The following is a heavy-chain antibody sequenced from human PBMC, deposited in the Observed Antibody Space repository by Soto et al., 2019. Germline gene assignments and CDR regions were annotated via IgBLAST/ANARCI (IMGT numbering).Heavy chain of an antibody. J-gene: IGHJ6*02. V-gene: IGHV1-2*02. D-gene: IGHD6-19*01. CDR3: ASDFRTRGWFRQAGNFAMDV. Sequence: QVQLVQSGAEVRKPGASVKVSCKASGYPYTNSYMHWVRQAPGQGLEWMGWIHPNTGGTNYAQKFQGRVTMTRDTSVSTVYMELNSLTSDDTAIYFCASDFRTRGWFRQAGNFAMDVWGQGTTVTVS. CDR2: IHPNTGGT. CDR1: GYPYTNSY.